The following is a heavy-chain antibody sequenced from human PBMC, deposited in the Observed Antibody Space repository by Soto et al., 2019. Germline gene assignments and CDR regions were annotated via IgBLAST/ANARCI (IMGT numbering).Heavy chain of an antibody. CDR1: GDTDTNYV. CDR2: IFPKFGTT. J-gene: IGHJ6*02. Sequence: QVQLVQSGAEVKKPGLSVKVSCKASGDTDTNYVISWVRQAPGQGLEWMGGIFPKFGTTYSAQKLQDRLTIAADGRTSTVYVQLSSLRLDDSAVYYCEAEMTFWKLSVVWGQGTTVTVSS. D-gene: IGHD3-3*01. CDR3: EAEMTFWKLSVV. V-gene: IGHV1-69*01.